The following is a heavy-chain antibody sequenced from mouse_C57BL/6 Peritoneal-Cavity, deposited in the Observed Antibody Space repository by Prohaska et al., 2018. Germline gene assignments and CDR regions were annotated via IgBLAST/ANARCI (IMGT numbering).Heavy chain of an antibody. V-gene: IGHV1-69*01. CDR3: ARALYYGSSYWAMDY. CDR2: IDPSDSYT. D-gene: IGHD1-1*01. CDR1: GYTFTSYW. J-gene: IGHJ4*01. Sequence: QVQLQQPGAELVMPGASVKLSCKASGYTFTSYWMHWVKQRPGQGLEWIGEIDPSDSYTNYNQKFKGKATLTVDKSSSTAYMQLSSLTSEDSAVYYCARALYYGSSYWAMDYWGQGTSVTVSS.